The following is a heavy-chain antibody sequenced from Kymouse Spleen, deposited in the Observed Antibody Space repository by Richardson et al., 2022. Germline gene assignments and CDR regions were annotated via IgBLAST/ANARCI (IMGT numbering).Heavy chain of an antibody. J-gene: IGHJ6*02. V-gene: IGHV3-15*01. CDR2: IKSKTDGGTT. CDR3: TTTYGSGSYYGYYYYGMDV. D-gene: IGHD3-10*01. Sequence: EVQLVESGGGLVKPGGSLRLSCAASGFTFSNAWMSWVRQAPGKGLEWVGRIKSKTDGGTTDYAAPVKGRFTISRDDSKNTLYLQMNSLKTEDTAVYYCTTTYGSGSYYGYYYYGMDVWGQGTTVTVSS. CDR1: GFTFSNAW.